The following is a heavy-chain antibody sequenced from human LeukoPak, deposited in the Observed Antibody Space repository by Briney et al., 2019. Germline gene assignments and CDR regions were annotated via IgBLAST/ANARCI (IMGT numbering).Heavy chain of an antibody. V-gene: IGHV1-2*02. CDR3: ARFDRLRTTDAFDI. Sequence: GASVKVSCKTSGYTFSDYYIHWIRQAPGQGLEWMGWINPNSGGTNYAQKFQGRVTMTRDTSISTAYMELSRLRSDDTAVYYCARFDRLRTTDAFDIWGQGTMVTVSS. CDR1: GYTFSDYY. J-gene: IGHJ3*02. CDR2: INPNSGGT. D-gene: IGHD1-1*01.